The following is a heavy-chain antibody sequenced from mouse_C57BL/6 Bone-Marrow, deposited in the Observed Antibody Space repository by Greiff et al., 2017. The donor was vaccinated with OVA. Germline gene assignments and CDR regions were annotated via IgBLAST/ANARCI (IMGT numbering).Heavy chain of an antibody. CDR1: GYTFTDYY. V-gene: IGHV1-26*01. Sequence: LVQPGASVTIPCKASGYTFTDYYMNWAKQSHGKSLEWTGDINPNNGGTSYNQKFKGKATLTEDKSSSTAYMELRSVTSEDCGVYYCARGAFITTIEDAMDYWGQGTSVTVSA. J-gene: IGHJ4*01. D-gene: IGHD1-1*01. CDR2: INPNNGGT. CDR3: ARGAFITTIEDAMDY.